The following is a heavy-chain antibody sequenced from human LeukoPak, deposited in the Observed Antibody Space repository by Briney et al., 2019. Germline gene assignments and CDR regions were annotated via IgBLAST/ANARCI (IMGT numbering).Heavy chain of an antibody. J-gene: IGHJ6*02. Sequence: GASVKVSCKASGYTFTGYYMHWVRQAPGQGLKWMGWINPNSGGTNYAQKFQGRVTMTRDTSISTAYMELSRLRSDDTAVYYCAREQQLRYYYYGMDVWGQGTTVTVSS. D-gene: IGHD6-13*01. CDR2: INPNSGGT. CDR1: GYTFTGYY. CDR3: AREQQLRYYYYGMDV. V-gene: IGHV1-2*02.